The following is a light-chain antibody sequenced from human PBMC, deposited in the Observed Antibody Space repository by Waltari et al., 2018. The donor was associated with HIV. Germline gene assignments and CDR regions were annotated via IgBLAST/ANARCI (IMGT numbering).Light chain of an antibody. CDR3: CSYTIARTVL. CDR1: SSDVGAFDY. CDR2: DVN. J-gene: IGLJ3*02. V-gene: IGLV2-14*03. Sequence: QSALTQPASVSGSPGQSITISCTGTSSDVGAFDYVSWHQQHPGMAPKLIIYDVNKRPAGVSSRFSGSKSGDTASLTISALRAEDEGEYYCCSYTIARTVLFGGGTKLTVL.